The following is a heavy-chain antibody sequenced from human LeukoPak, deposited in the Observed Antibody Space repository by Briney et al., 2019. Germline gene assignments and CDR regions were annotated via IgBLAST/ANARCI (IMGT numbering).Heavy chain of an antibody. CDR1: RFTFSDFG. CDR3: AREAPYYYDSSGYYSL. V-gene: IGHV3-33*01. CDR2: IWHDGTKR. J-gene: IGHJ4*02. D-gene: IGHD3-22*01. Sequence: GGSLRLSCAGSRFTFSDFGMHWVRQAPGKGLEWVAVIWHDGTKRHYAESVKGRFAISRGDSRNTLYLQMNCLRAEDTAVYYCAREAPYYYDSSGYYSLWGQGTLVTVSS.